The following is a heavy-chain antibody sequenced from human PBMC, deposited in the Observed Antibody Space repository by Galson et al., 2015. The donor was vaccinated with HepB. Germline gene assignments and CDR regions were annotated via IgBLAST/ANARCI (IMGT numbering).Heavy chain of an antibody. D-gene: IGHD6-13*01. CDR1: GFTFSSYA. J-gene: IGHJ4*02. CDR2: TSYDGSSK. CDR3: AKPLMDEAAAGYYFDY. Sequence: SLRLSCAASGFTFSSYAMHWVRQAPGKGLEWVAVTSYDGSSKYYADSVKGRFTISRDNSKNTLYLQMNSLRAEDTAVYYCAKPLMDEAAAGYYFDYWGQGTLVTVSS. V-gene: IGHV3-30*04.